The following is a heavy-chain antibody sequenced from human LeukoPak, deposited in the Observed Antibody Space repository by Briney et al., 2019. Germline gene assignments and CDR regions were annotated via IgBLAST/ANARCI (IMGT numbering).Heavy chain of an antibody. Sequence: SVKVSCKASGGTFSSYAISWVRQAPGQGLEWMGGIIPIFGTANYAQKFQGRVTITTDESTSTAYMELSSLRSEDTAVYYCARDRVAAAGRFDYWGQGTLVTVSS. J-gene: IGHJ4*02. V-gene: IGHV1-69*05. CDR1: GGTFSSYA. D-gene: IGHD6-13*01. CDR3: ARDRVAAAGRFDY. CDR2: IIPIFGTA.